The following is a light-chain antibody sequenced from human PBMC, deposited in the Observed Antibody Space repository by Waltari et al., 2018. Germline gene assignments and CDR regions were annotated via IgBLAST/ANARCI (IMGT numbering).Light chain of an antibody. Sequence: EVVLTQSPAIASVSPGERAALVCRASQSVKSNVAWYQQKPGQAHRLLLYGASTRATGVPVRFSGSGSGTEFTLTISSLQSEDVAVYYCQQYDNWPPTFGGGAKVEIK. J-gene: IGKJ4*01. CDR2: GAS. V-gene: IGKV3-15*01. CDR1: QSVKSN. CDR3: QQYDNWPPT.